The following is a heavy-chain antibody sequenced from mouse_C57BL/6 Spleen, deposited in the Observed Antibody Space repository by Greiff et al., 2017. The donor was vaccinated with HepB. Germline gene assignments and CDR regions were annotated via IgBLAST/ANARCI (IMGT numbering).Heavy chain of an antibody. CDR3: ARVTTVVEDY. CDR2: ISDGGSYT. D-gene: IGHD1-1*01. CDR1: GFTFSSYA. J-gene: IGHJ2*01. Sequence: EVMLVESGGGLVKPGGSLKLSCAASGFTFSSYAMSWVRQTPEKRLEWVATISDGGSYTYYPDNVKGRFTISRDNAKNNLYLQMSHLKSEDTAMYYCARVTTVVEDYWGQGTTLTVSS. V-gene: IGHV5-4*03.